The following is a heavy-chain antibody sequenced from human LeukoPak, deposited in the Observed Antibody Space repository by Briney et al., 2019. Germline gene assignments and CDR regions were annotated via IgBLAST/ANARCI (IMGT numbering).Heavy chain of an antibody. Sequence: SETLSLTCTVSGDSISGYYWTWIRQPPGKGLEGIGHIYYSGSINYNPSLKSRLTISVDTSKNQFSLKLSSVTAADTAVYYCARLRGNYFPDYWGQGTLVTVSS. J-gene: IGHJ4*02. CDR2: IYYSGSI. D-gene: IGHD4-11*01. CDR3: ARLRGNYFPDY. CDR1: GDSISGYY. V-gene: IGHV4-59*01.